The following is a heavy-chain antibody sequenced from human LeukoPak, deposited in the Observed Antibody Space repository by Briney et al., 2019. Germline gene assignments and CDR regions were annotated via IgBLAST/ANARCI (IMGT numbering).Heavy chain of an antibody. V-gene: IGHV3-23*01. Sequence: AGGPLKHSCAASGFTFRSYAMSWVRQAPGKGLEWDSPMRGSGERIYYADSVKGRFTISRDNSESTLYLEMTSLRADDTAPYYCAKAMSTWNDGRYSDYWGQGTLVTLSS. D-gene: IGHD1-1*01. J-gene: IGHJ4*02. CDR2: MRGSGERI. CDR3: AKAMSTWNDGRYSDY. CDR1: GFTFRSYA.